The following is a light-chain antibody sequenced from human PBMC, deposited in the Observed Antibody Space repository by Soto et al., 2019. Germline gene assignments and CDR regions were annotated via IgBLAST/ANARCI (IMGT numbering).Light chain of an antibody. J-gene: IGKJ4*01. CDR1: QSVSSN. V-gene: IGKV3-15*01. CDR3: QQYNNWPGT. CDR2: GAS. Sequence: EIVMTQSPATLSVSPGERATLSCRASQSVSSNLAWYQQKPGQAPRLLIYGASTRATGIPARFSGSGSGTEFTLTISSLQSEDFAVYYCQQYNNWPGTFGGGTKVDSK.